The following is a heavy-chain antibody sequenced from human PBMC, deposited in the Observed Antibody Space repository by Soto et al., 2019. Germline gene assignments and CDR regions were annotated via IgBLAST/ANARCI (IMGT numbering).Heavy chain of an antibody. CDR1: GFNFGTYE. J-gene: IGHJ6*02. CDR2: ISVDGTNP. V-gene: IGHV3-48*03. Sequence: EVQLVESGGGLVQPGGSLRLSCVASGFNFGTYEMQWVRQVPGKGLEWVSHISVDGTNPQYLGSVKGRFVVSRDNGKNSLYLQMNSLRVEDTAIYYCGRVLGDVWGQGTAVSVSS. CDR3: GRVLGDV.